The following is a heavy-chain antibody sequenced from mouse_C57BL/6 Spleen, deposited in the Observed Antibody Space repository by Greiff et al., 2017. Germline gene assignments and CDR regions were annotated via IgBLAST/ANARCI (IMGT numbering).Heavy chain of an antibody. D-gene: IGHD2-12*01. V-gene: IGHV14-4*01. CDR3: TTDERLCDY. Sequence: VQLQQSGAELVRPGASVKLSCTASGFNIKDDYMHWVKQRPEQGLEWIGRIDPENGDTEYASKFQGKATITADTSSNTAYLQLSSLTSEDTAVYYCTTDERLCDYWGQGTTLTVSA. CDR2: IDPENGDT. J-gene: IGHJ2*01. CDR1: GFNIKDDY.